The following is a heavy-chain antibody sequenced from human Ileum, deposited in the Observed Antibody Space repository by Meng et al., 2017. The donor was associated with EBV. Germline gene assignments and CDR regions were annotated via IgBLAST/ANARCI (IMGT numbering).Heavy chain of an antibody. V-gene: IGHV4-39*01. CDR3: ARRDTAWFDP. Sequence: QLYLPESDPGLVKPSETLSLTCSVSGGSITSYSYYWGWIRQPPGKGLEWIATIYHTGSTYYSPSLKSRVTISVDTSKNKFSLKVTSVTAADTALYYCARRDTAWFDPWGRGTLVTVSS. CDR1: GGSITSYSYY. D-gene: IGHD2-21*02. CDR2: IYHTGST. J-gene: IGHJ5*02.